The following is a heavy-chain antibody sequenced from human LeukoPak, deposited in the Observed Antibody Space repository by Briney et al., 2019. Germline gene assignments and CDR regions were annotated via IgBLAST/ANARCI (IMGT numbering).Heavy chain of an antibody. CDR2: IIPIFGTA. CDR3: VKRERFLEQPPY. V-gene: IGHV1-69*06. D-gene: IGHD3-3*01. Sequence: SVKVSCKASGGTFSSYAISWVRQAPGQGLEWMGGIIPIFGTANYAQKFQGRVTITADKSTSTAYMELSSLRSEDTAVYYCVKRERFLEQPPYWGQGTLVTVSS. J-gene: IGHJ4*02. CDR1: GGTFSSYA.